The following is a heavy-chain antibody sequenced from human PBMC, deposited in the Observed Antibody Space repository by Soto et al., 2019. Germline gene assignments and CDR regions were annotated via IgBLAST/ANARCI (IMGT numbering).Heavy chain of an antibody. V-gene: IGHV3-7*03. D-gene: IGHD3-3*01. CDR2: INQDGSEK. J-gene: IGHJ4*02. CDR1: GSTLGSYW. CDR3: AKAFFASYDFWSGTNDY. Sequence: GGSLRLSCAASGSTLGSYWMTWVRQAPGKGLEWVANINQDGSEKYYVDSVKGRLTISRDTAQNSLYLQMNSLRAEDTAVYYCAKAFFASYDFWSGTNDYWGRGPLVTVSS.